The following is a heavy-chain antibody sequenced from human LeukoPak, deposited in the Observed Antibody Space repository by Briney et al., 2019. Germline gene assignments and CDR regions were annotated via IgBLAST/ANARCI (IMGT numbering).Heavy chain of an antibody. CDR2: INHSGST. CDR1: GGSFSGYY. CDR3: ARVPTVTFFDY. V-gene: IGHV4-34*01. Sequence: SETLSLTCAVYGGSFSGYYWSWIRQPPGKGLEWIGEINHSGSTNYNPSLKSRVTISVDTSKNQFPLKLSSVTAADTAVYYCARVPTVTFFDYWGQGTLVTVSS. D-gene: IGHD4-17*01. J-gene: IGHJ4*02.